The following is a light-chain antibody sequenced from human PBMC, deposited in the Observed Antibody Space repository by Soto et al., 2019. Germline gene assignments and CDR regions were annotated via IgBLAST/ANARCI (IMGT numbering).Light chain of an antibody. Sequence: EIVLTQSPATLSLSPGERATLSCRASQSVSSYLAWCQQKPGQAPMLLIYDASNRATGIPARFSGSGSGTDFPLTISSLEPEDFAVYYCQQRSNWLLTFGGGTKVEIK. CDR3: QQRSNWLLT. CDR2: DAS. V-gene: IGKV3-11*01. J-gene: IGKJ4*01. CDR1: QSVSSY.